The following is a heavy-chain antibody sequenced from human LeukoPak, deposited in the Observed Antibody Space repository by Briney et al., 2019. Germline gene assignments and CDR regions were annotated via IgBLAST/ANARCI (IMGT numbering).Heavy chain of an antibody. CDR2: INPNSGGT. Sequence: ASVKVSCKASGYTFTGYYMHWVRQAPGQGLERMGWINPNSGGTNYAQKFQGWVTMTRDTSISTAYMELSRLRSDDTAVYYCARTPYGDYEAPDYWGQGTLVTVSS. CDR1: GYTFTGYY. D-gene: IGHD4-17*01. CDR3: ARTPYGDYEAPDY. V-gene: IGHV1-2*04. J-gene: IGHJ4*02.